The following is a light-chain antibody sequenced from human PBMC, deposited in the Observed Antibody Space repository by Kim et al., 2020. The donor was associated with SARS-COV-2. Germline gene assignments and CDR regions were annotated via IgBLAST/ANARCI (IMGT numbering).Light chain of an antibody. CDR1: QSFSSGY. J-gene: IGKJ1*01. Sequence: PGDRATLSCRASQSFSSGYLAWYQQKPGQPPRLLIYGTASRTTGIPDRFSGSGSGTDFTLTISRLEPEDFAIYYCQEYDDSPPWTFGQGTKVDIK. V-gene: IGKV3-20*01. CDR3: QEYDDSPPWT. CDR2: GTA.